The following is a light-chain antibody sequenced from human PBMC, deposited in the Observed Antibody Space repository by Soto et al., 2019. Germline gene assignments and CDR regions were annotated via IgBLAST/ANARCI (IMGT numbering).Light chain of an antibody. CDR3: QQLSSYPST. CDR2: DAS. V-gene: IGKV1-9*01. CDR1: QDSTKY. Sequence: IQLTQSPSSLSASVGDRVTITCRASQDSTKYLAWYQQKPGKAPNLLIYDASTLHSGVPSRFSGSGSGTDFTLTVSGLQPEDFANYYWQQLSSYPSTFGGGTKVEIK. J-gene: IGKJ4*01.